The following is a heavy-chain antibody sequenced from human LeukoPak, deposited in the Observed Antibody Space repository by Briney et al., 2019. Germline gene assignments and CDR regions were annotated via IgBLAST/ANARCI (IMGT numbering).Heavy chain of an antibody. CDR3: ARVLRLPYYYYYGMDV. V-gene: IGHV4-34*01. J-gene: IGHJ6*02. D-gene: IGHD2-15*01. CDR1: GGSFSGYY. CDR2: INHSGST. Sequence: SETLSLTCAVYGGSFSGYYWSWIRQPPGKGLEWIGEINHSGSTNYNPSLKSRVTISVDTSKNQFSLKLSSVTAADTAVYYCARVLRLPYYYYYGMDVWGQGTTVTVSS.